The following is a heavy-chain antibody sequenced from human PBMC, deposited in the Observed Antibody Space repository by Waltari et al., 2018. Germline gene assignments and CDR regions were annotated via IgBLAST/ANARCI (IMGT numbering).Heavy chain of an antibody. CDR1: GGSISSSNW. Sequence: QVQLQESGPGLVKPSGTLSLTCAVSGGSISSSNWWSWVRQPPGKGLEWIGEIYHRGNTNYTPSLKSRVTISVDKSKNQFSLKLSSVTAADTAVYYCARAEQQLPESPFDYWGQGTLVTVSS. J-gene: IGHJ4*02. D-gene: IGHD6-13*01. CDR2: IYHRGNT. V-gene: IGHV4-4*02. CDR3: ARAEQQLPESPFDY.